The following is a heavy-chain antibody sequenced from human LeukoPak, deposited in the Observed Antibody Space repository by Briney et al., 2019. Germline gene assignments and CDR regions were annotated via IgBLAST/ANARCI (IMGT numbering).Heavy chain of an antibody. D-gene: IGHD6-13*01. Sequence: SETLSLTCTVSGDSISSISYYWGWIRQPPGKGLEWVGHIYYRGSTFYNSSLKSRVTISVDTSKNQFSLKLSSVTAADTAVYYCARFIAAAGIDVWGKGTTVTVSS. CDR2: IYYRGST. CDR3: ARFIAAAGIDV. CDR1: GDSISSISYY. V-gene: IGHV4-39*07. J-gene: IGHJ6*04.